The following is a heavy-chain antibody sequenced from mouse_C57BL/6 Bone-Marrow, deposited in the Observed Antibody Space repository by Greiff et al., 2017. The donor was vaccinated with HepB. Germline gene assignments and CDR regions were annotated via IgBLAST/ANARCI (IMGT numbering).Heavy chain of an antibody. CDR1: GFNIKNTY. CDR3: ATYYDYDLYYAMDY. V-gene: IGHV14-3*01. J-gene: IGHJ4*01. Sequence: EVKLQESVAELVRPGASVKLSCTASGFNIKNTYMHWVKQRPEQGLEWIGRIDPANGNTKYAPKFQGKATMTADTSSNTAYLQLSSLTSEDTAIYYCATYYDYDLYYAMDYWGQGTSVTVSS. CDR2: IDPANGNT. D-gene: IGHD2-4*01.